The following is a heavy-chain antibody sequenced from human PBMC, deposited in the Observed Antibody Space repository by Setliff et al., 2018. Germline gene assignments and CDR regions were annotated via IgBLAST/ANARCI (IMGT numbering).Heavy chain of an antibody. CDR2: IKTQTDDGTI. CDR1: GFNFNSAW. V-gene: IGHV3-15*01. CDR3: TTDQVVVVDY. J-gene: IGHJ4*02. D-gene: IGHD3-22*01. Sequence: GSLRLSCAASGFNFNSAWMNWVRQVPGKGLEWVARIKTQTDDGTIDYAAPVKGRFTISRDDSKNTLYLQMNSLKTEDTAVYYCTTDQVVVVDYWGQGTLVTVSS.